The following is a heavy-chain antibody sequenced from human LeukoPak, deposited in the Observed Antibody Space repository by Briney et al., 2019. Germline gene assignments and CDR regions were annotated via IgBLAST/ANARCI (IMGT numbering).Heavy chain of an antibody. V-gene: IGHV1-2*02. D-gene: IGHD3-3*01. CDR3: ARIVRLRFLEWLSHDAFDI. CDR2: INPNSGGT. Sequence: ASVTVSCKASGYTFTGYYMHWVRQAPGQGLEWMGWINPNSGGTNYAQTFQGRVTMTRDTSISTAYMELSWLRSDDTAVYYCARIVRLRFLEWLSHDAFDIWGQGTMVTVSS. J-gene: IGHJ3*02. CDR1: GYTFTGYY.